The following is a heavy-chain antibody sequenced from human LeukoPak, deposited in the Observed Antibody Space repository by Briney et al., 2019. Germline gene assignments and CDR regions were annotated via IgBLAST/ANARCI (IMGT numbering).Heavy chain of an antibody. CDR2: ISAYNGNT. CDR3: ARDYCSSTSCYTLFGY. CDR1: GYTFTSYG. J-gene: IGHJ4*02. D-gene: IGHD2-2*02. V-gene: IGHV1-18*01. Sequence: ASVKVSCKASGYTFTSYGISWVRQAPGQGLEWMGWISAYNGNTNYAQKLQGRVTMTTDTPTSTAYMELRSLRSDDTAVYYCARDYCSSTSCYTLFGYWGQGTLVTVSS.